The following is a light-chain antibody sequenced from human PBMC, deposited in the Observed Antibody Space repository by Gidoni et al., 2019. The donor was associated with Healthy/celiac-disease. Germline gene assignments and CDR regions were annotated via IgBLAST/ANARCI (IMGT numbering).Light chain of an antibody. J-gene: IGLJ2*01. CDR2: DDS. V-gene: IGLV3-21*02. CDR3: QVWDSSSDHVV. Sequence: SYVLTQPPSVSVATGQTARITCGGNNIGSKRVHWYQQKPGQAPVLVVYDDSDRPPGIPERFSGSNSGNTATLTISRVEAGDEADYYCQVWDSSSDHVVFGGGTKLTVL. CDR1: NIGSKR.